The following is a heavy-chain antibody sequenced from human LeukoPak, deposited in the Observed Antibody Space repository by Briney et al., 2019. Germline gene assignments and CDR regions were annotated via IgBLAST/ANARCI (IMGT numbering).Heavy chain of an antibody. CDR3: VGGGY. Sequence: GGSLRLSCAASGLTFSIHWMNWVRQAPGKGLECVANINQDGSDKYYVDSVRGRFTISRDNTKNSLYLQMNSLRAEDTAVYYCVGGGYWGQGTLVTVSS. CDR2: INQDGSDK. CDR1: GLTFSIHW. J-gene: IGHJ4*02. V-gene: IGHV3-7*01.